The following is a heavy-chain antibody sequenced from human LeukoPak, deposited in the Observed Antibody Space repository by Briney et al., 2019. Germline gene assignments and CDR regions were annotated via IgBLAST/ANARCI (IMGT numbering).Heavy chain of an antibody. CDR1: GYTFTGYY. V-gene: IGHV1-18*04. D-gene: IGHD1-26*01. CDR2: ISAYNGNT. CDR3: ARAPIRWVVGATAFDY. J-gene: IGHJ4*02. Sequence: GASVKVSCKASGYTFTGYYMHWVRQAPGQGLEWMGWISAYNGNTNYAQKLQGRVTMTTDTSTSTAYMELRSLRSDDTAVYYCARAPIRWVVGATAFDYWGQGTLVTVSS.